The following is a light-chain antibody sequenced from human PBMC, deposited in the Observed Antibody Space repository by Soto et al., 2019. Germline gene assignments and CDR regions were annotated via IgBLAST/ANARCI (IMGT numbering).Light chain of an antibody. V-gene: IGKV3-20*01. J-gene: IGKJ5*01. CDR1: QGVTTN. CDR3: QQYGSSPPNT. CDR2: GAS. Sequence: EIVMAQSPASLSVSPGERVTLSCRAGQGVTTNFAWYQQKSGQSPRLLIYGASSRATGIPDRFSGSGSGTDFTLTISRLEPEDFAVYYCQQYGSSPPNTFGQGTRLEIK.